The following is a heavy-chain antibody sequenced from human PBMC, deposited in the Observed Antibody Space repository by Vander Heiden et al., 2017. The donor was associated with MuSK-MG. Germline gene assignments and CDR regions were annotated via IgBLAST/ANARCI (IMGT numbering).Heavy chain of an antibody. CDR3: TTEDYYGSLRY. V-gene: IGHV3-15*01. D-gene: IGHD3-10*01. CDR1: GFTFSNAW. CDR2: IKSKTDGGTT. Sequence: EVQLVESGGGLVKPGGSLRLSWAASGFTFSNAWMSWVRQAPGKGLEWVGRIKSKTDGGTTDYAAPVKGRFTISRDDSKNTLYLQMNSLKTEDTAVYYCTTEDYYGSLRYWGQGTLVTVSS. J-gene: IGHJ4*02.